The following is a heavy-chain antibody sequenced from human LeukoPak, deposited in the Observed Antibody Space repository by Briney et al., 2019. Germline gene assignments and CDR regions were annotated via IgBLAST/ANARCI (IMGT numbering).Heavy chain of an antibody. Sequence: SVKVSCKASGGTFSSYAISWVRQAPGQGLEWMGGIIPIFGTANYAQKFQGRVTITTDESTSTAYMELSSLRSEDTAVYYCARGEGPNWFVDYWGKGTLVTVSS. CDR2: IIPIFGTA. J-gene: IGHJ4*02. D-gene: IGHD7-27*01. CDR3: ARGEGPNWFVDY. CDR1: GGTFSSYA. V-gene: IGHV1-69*05.